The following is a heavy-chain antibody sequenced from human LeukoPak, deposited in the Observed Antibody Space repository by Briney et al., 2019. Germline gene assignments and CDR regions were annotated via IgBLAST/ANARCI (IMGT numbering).Heavy chain of an antibody. Sequence: PGGSLRLSCAASGITVSSNYMSWVRQATGKGLEWVSVIYSGGSTYYADSVKGRFTISRDNSKNTLYLQMNSLRAEDTAVYYCALDSGPYYFDYWGQGTLVTVSS. CDR2: IYSGGST. CDR3: ALDSGPYYFDY. CDR1: GITVSSNY. V-gene: IGHV3-53*01. D-gene: IGHD3/OR15-3a*01. J-gene: IGHJ4*02.